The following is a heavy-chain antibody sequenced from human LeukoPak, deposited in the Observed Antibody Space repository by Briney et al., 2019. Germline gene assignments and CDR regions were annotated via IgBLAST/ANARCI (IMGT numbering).Heavy chain of an antibody. V-gene: IGHV4-4*02. CDR1: GGSISSNNW. CDR2: IYHSGSP. CDR3: TRTQYCNGGSCYTEVAY. Sequence: SGTLSLTCAVSGGSISSNNWWGWVRQPPGKGLEWIGEIYHSGSPNYNPSLKSRVTISVDKSRNHFSLNLSSVTAADTAVYYCTRTQYCNGGSCYTEVAYWGQGTLVTVSS. J-gene: IGHJ4*02. D-gene: IGHD2-15*01.